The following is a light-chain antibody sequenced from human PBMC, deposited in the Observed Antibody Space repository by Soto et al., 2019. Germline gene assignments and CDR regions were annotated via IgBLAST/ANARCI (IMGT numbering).Light chain of an antibody. CDR2: DAS. CDR3: QQSYSMPYA. V-gene: IGKV1-5*01. Sequence: DIQMTQSPATLSASVGDRLTITCRASQNVSRRLAWYQQKPGKAPKLLIYDASTLENGVPSRFSGSGSGTEFTLTIISLQPEDYATYFCQQSYSMPYAFGPGTKVEIK. CDR1: QNVSRR. J-gene: IGKJ2*01.